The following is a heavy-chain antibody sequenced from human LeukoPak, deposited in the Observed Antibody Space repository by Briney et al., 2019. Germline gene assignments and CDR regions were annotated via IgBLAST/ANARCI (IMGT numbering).Heavy chain of an antibody. CDR2: IRYDGSAA. D-gene: IGHD3-16*01. CDR1: GFTFRNYG. V-gene: IGHV3-30*02. J-gene: IGHJ4*02. Sequence: GGSLRPSCAASGFTFRNYGMRWVRQAPGKGLEWVAFIRYDGSAAYYADSVKGRFTFSRDNSRNTLDLQMNSLRLEDTAVFYCAKAYAYHFDYWGQGTLVTVSS. CDR3: AKAYAYHFDY.